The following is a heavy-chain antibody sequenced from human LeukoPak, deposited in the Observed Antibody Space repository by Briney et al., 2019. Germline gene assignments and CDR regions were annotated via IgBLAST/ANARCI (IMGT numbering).Heavy chain of an antibody. CDR3: AKLGY. CDR1: GFTFDDYD. J-gene: IGHJ4*02. Sequence: PGRSLRLSCAASGFTFDDYDMHWVRQAPGKGLEWVSGITWNSHSIAYADSVKGRFTISRDNAKNTLYLQMNSLRAEDTAVYYCAKLGYWGQGTLVTVSS. D-gene: IGHD7-27*01. CDR2: ITWNSHSI. V-gene: IGHV3-9*01.